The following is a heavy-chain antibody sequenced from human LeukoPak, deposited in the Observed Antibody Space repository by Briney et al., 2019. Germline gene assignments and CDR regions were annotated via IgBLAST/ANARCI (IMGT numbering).Heavy chain of an antibody. D-gene: IGHD1-1*01. CDR2: IYYSGSA. J-gene: IGHJ5*02. V-gene: IGHV4-59*01. Sequence: SETLSLTCPVSGGSINSYYWSWIRQPPGKGLEWIGDIYYSGSANYNPSFKSRVIISIDTSMNQFSLKLRSVTAADTAVYYCARGYSSNWYPAYSWFDPWGQGILVTVSS. CDR1: GGSINSYY. CDR3: ARGYSSNWYPAYSWFDP.